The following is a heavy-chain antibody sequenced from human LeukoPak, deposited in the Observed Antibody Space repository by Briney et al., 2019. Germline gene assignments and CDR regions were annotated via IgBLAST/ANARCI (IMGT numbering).Heavy chain of an antibody. J-gene: IGHJ4*02. V-gene: IGHV4-30-4*08. CDR3: ARGGSHYYDSSGYYSYYFDY. D-gene: IGHD3-22*01. Sequence: SQTLSLTCTVSGGSISSGDYYWSWIRQPPGKGLEWIWYIYYSGSTYYNPSLKSQVTISVDTSKNQFSLKLSSVTAADTAVYYCARGGSHYYDSSGYYSYYFDYWGQGTLVTVSS. CDR2: IYYSGST. CDR1: GGSISSGDYY.